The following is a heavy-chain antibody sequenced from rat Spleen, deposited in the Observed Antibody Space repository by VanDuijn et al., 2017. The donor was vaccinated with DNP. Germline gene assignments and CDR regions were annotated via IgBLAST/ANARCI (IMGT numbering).Heavy chain of an antibody. Sequence: EVKLVESGGDLVQPGGSLTLSCVASGFSVGNDWMTWIRQIPGKGLEWVASINTDGGGTYYPDSVKGRFTISRNNAEKTVHLQMNSLRSEDTATYYCASWAPIAPISTSNYWGQGVMVTVSS. D-gene: IGHD1-2*01. J-gene: IGHJ2*01. CDR1: GFSVGNDW. V-gene: IGHV5-58*01. CDR3: ASWAPIAPISTSNY. CDR2: INTDGGGT.